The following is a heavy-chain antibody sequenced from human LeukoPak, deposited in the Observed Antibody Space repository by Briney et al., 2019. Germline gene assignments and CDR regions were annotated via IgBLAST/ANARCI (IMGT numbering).Heavy chain of an antibody. V-gene: IGHV3-23*01. J-gene: IGHJ5*02. Sequence: GGSLRLSCAASGFTFSSYAMSCVRQAPGQGLEWVSAISGSGGSTYYADSVKGRFTISRDNSKNTLYLQMNSLRAEDTAVYYCAKDSARLARGEFDPWGQGTLVTVSS. D-gene: IGHD3-10*01. CDR1: GFTFSSYA. CDR3: AKDSARLARGEFDP. CDR2: ISGSGGST.